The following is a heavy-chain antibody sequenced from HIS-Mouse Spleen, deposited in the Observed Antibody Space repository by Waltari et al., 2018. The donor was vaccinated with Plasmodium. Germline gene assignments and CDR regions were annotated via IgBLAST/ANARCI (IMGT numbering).Heavy chain of an antibody. CDR2: IYHSGGT. CDR3: ARVDYGSGDYYYYYGMDV. J-gene: IGHJ6*02. CDR1: GYSISSGYY. Sequence: QVQLQESGPGLVKPSETLSLTCTVSGYSISSGYYWGWIRQPPGKGLEWIGSIYHSGGTYNNPSLKSRVTISVDTSKNQCCLKRSSVTAADTAVYYCARVDYGSGDYYYYYGMDVWGQGTTVTVSS. V-gene: IGHV4-38-2*02. D-gene: IGHD3-10*01.